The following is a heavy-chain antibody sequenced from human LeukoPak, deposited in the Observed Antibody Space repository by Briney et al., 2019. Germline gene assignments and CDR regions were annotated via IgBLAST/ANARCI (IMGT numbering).Heavy chain of an antibody. D-gene: IGHD1-26*01. Sequence: PGRSLRLSCAASGFTFSSYAMHWVRQAPGKGLEWVAVISYDGSNRYYADSVKGRFTISRDNSKNTLYLQMNSLRAEDTAVYYCARDVAATLLYFDYWGQGTLVTVSS. V-gene: IGHV3-30-3*01. CDR1: GFTFSSYA. CDR3: ARDVAATLLYFDY. J-gene: IGHJ4*02. CDR2: ISYDGSNR.